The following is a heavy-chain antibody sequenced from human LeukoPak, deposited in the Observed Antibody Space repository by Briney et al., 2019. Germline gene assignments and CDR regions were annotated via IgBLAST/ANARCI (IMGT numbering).Heavy chain of an antibody. D-gene: IGHD4-17*01. Sequence: GGSPRLSCAASGFTFSSYAMSWVRQAPGKGLEWVSAISGSGGSTYYADSVKGRFTISRDNSKNTLYLQMNSLRAEDTAVYYCAKDSSMTTVTTYDYWGQGTLVTVSS. V-gene: IGHV3-23*01. CDR3: AKDSSMTTVTTYDY. CDR1: GFTFSSYA. J-gene: IGHJ4*02. CDR2: ISGSGGST.